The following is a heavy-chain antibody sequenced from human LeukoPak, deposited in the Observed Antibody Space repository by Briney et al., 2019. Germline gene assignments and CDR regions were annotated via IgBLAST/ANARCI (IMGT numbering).Heavy chain of an antibody. CDR1: GFTFSTYW. Sequence: GGSLRLSCAASGFTFSTYWMHWVRHAPGKGLLWVSFINNDGSTTSYADSVRGRFTISRDNAKNTLYLQMNSLRDEDTAVYYCASDSSGYYPAAFDIWGQGTMVTVSS. V-gene: IGHV3-74*01. CDR2: INNDGSTT. CDR3: ASDSSGYYPAAFDI. J-gene: IGHJ3*02. D-gene: IGHD3-22*01.